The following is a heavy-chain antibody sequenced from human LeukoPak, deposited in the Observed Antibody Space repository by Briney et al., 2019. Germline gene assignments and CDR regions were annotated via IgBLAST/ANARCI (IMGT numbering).Heavy chain of an antibody. CDR2: IYTSGST. V-gene: IGHV4-61*02. J-gene: IGHJ4*02. CDR3: ARKYASSGYYFDY. D-gene: IGHD2-2*01. Sequence: SQTLSLTCTVSGGSISSGSYYWSWIRQPAGNALEWIGRIYTSGSTNYNPSLKSRVTISVDTSKNQFSLNLSSVTAADTAVYYCARKYASSGYYFDYWGQATLVTVSS. CDR1: GGSISSGSYY.